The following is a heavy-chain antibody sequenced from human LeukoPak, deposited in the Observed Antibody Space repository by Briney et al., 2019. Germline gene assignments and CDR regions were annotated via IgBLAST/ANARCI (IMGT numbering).Heavy chain of an antibody. CDR1: GGSFSGYY. CDR2: INHSGST. CDR3: ARRVSGYSYCPRVRDY. Sequence: KPSETLSLTCAVYGGSFSGYYWSWIRQPPGKGLEWIGEINHSGSTNYNPSLKSRVTISVDTSKNQFSLKLSSVTAADTAVYYCARRVSGYSYCPRVRDYWGQGTLVTVSS. V-gene: IGHV4-34*01. J-gene: IGHJ4*02. D-gene: IGHD5-18*01.